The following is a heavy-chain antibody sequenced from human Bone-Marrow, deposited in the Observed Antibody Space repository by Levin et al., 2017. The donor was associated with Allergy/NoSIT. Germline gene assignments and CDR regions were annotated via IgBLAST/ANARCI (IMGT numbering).Heavy chain of an antibody. V-gene: IGHV4-34*01. Sequence: SETLSLTCAVYGGSFSGYYWSWIRQPPGKGLEWIGEINHSGSTNYNPSLKSRVTISVDTSKNQFSLKLSSVTAADTAVYYCARVGFGVPQIGYYYYDYMDVWGKGTTVTVSS. CDR3: ARVGFGVPQIGYYYYDYMDV. J-gene: IGHJ6*03. CDR1: GGSFSGYY. D-gene: IGHD3-3*01. CDR2: INHSGST.